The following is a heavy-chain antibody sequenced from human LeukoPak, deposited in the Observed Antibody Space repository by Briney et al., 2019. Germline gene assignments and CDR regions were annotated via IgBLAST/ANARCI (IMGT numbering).Heavy chain of an antibody. CDR3: ARDRYSSSWPHYYYYGMDV. CDR1: GGSISSGGYY. V-gene: IGHV4-31*03. D-gene: IGHD6-13*01. J-gene: IGHJ6*02. Sequence: SQTLSLTCTVSGGSISSGGYYWSWIRQHPGKGLEWIGYIYYSGSTYYNPSLKGRVTISVDTSKNQFSLKLSSVTAADTAVYYCARDRYSSSWPHYYYYGMDVWGQGTTVTVSS. CDR2: IYYSGST.